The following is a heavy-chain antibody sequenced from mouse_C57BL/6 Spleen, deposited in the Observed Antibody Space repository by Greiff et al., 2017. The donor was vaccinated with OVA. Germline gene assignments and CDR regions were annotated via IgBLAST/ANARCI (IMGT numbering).Heavy chain of an antibody. CDR1: GYTFTSYW. D-gene: IGHD1-1*01. CDR3: ARGATVGDYCDY. J-gene: IGHJ2*01. CDR2: IDTSDSYT. V-gene: IGHV1-69*01. Sequence: QVQLQQPGAELVMPGASVKLSCKASGYTFTSYWMHWVKQRPGQGLEWIGEIDTSDSYTNYNQKFKGKSTLTVDKFSSTAYMQLSSLTSEYAAVYSCARGATVGDYCDYWGQGTTLTVSS.